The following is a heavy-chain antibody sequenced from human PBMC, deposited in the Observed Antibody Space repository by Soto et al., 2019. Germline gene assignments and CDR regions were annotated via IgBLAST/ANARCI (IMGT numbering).Heavy chain of an antibody. CDR3: AKFVVVPANWFDP. CDR2: ISGSGGST. J-gene: IGHJ5*02. V-gene: IGHV3-23*01. D-gene: IGHD2-2*01. Sequence: EVQLLESGGGLVQPGGSLRLSCAASGFTFSSYAMSWVRQAPGKGLEWVSAISGSGGSTYYADSVQGRFTISRDNSKNTLYLQMTSLRAADTAVYYCAKFVVVPANWFDPWGQGTLVTVSS. CDR1: GFTFSSYA.